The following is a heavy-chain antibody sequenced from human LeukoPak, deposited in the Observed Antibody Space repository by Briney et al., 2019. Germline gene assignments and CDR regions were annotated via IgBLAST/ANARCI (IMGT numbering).Heavy chain of an antibody. V-gene: IGHV3-7*01. J-gene: IGHJ4*02. CDR3: ARGPTNGQAFDY. CDR1: GFTFSSSW. Sequence: GGSLRLSCAASGFTFSSSWMTWVRQVPGKGLEWVASIREDGSQKSSVDFVKGRFTISRDNAKTSLYLQMDSLRAEDTAVYWCARGPTNGQAFDYWGQGTLVSVSS. CDR2: IREDGSQK. D-gene: IGHD2-8*01.